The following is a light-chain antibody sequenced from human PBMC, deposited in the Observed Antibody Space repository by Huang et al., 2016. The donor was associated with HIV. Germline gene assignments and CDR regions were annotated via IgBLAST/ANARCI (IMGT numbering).Light chain of an antibody. CDR3: MQALHPPWT. Sequence: DIVMTQSPVSLTVNPGEPASISCRSSHSLLHINGYNYLDWYLQKPGQSPQLLIYLGSNRASGVPDRFSGSGSGTDFTLKISRVEAEDVGVYYCMQALHPPWTFGQGTKVEIK. J-gene: IGKJ1*01. CDR2: LGS. CDR1: HSLLHINGYNY. V-gene: IGKV2-28*01.